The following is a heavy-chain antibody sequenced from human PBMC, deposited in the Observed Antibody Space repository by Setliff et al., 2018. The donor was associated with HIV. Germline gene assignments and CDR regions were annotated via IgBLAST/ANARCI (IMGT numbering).Heavy chain of an antibody. J-gene: IGHJ4*02. D-gene: IGHD3-10*01. Sequence: SETLSLTCTSSGDSISGYYWSWIRQPAGKGLEWIGRIYAGGSANYNPSLRRRVTISLDTSKNQFSLSLSSMTAADTAVYYCARSIYGSGSQPLDYWGQGILVTVSS. CDR2: IYAGGSA. V-gene: IGHV4-4*07. CDR3: ARSIYGSGSQPLDY. CDR1: GDSISGYY.